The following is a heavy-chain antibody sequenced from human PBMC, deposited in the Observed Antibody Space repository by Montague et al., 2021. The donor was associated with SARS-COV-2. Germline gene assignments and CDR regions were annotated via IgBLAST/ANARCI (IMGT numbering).Heavy chain of an antibody. CDR2: ISSSGTYI. CDR1: GFTFRNHW. CDR3: ARDGVQFGDWPYYFAF. J-gene: IGHJ4*02. V-gene: IGHV3-21*01. Sequence: SLRLSCAASGFTFRNHWMSWVRQAPGKGLEWVSSISSSGTYIYYADSVRGRFTISRDNAHNSLSLQLNSLRPEDTALYYCARDGVQFGDWPYYFAFWGQGTLVSVSS. D-gene: IGHD2-21*02.